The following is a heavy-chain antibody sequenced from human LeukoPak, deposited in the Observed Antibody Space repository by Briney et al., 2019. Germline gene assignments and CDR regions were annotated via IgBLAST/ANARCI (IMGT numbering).Heavy chain of an antibody. CDR1: GGSISSHY. V-gene: IGHV4-59*08. D-gene: IGHD4-23*01. CDR2: IYYSGST. CDR3: ARLVLGYDRPSVVFDY. J-gene: IGHJ4*02. Sequence: NPSETLSLTCTVSGGSISSHYRSWIRQPPGKGLEWIGYIYYSGSTNYNPSLKSRVTISVDTSKNQFSLKLSSVTAADTAVYYCARLVLGYDRPSVVFDYWGQGTLVTVSS.